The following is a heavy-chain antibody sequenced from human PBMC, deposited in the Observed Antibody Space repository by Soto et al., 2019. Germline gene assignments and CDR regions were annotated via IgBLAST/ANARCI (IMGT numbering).Heavy chain of an antibody. CDR3: ANGREFYYGLDV. V-gene: IGHV3-30*18. J-gene: IGHJ6*02. Sequence: QVPLVESGGGVVQPGRSLRVSCVASGFTFSDFGMHWVRQAPGKGLEWVAVISYDGSVKHYADSVKGRFTISRDSSKNTLYLEMSSLRPEDTAVYYCANGREFYYGLDVWGQGTTVIVSS. CDR2: ISYDGSVK. CDR1: GFTFSDFG.